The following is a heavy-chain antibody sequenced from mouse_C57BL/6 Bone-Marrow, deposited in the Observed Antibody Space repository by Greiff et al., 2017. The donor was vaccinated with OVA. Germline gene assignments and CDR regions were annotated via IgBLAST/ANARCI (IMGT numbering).Heavy chain of an antibody. V-gene: IGHV3-1*01. CDR3: ARGGWLLFAY. J-gene: IGHJ3*01. Sequence: EVQLQQSGPGMVKPSQSLSLTCTVTGYSITSGYDWHWIRHFPGNKLEWMGYISYSGSTNYNPSLKSRISITHDTSKNHFFLKLNSVTTEDTATYYCARGGWLLFAYWGQGTLVTVSA. D-gene: IGHD2-3*01. CDR2: ISYSGST. CDR1: GYSITSGYD.